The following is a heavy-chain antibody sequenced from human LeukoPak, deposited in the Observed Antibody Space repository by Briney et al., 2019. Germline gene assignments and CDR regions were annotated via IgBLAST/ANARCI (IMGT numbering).Heavy chain of an antibody. CDR1: GYTFTSYG. J-gene: IGHJ4*02. V-gene: IGHV1-2*02. Sequence: ASVKVSCKASGYTFTSYGISWVRQAPGQGLEWMGWINPNSGGTNYAQKFQGRVTMTRDTSISTAYMELSRLRSDDTAVYYCARDSQWLVPWGQGTLVTVSS. CDR3: ARDSQWLVP. D-gene: IGHD6-19*01. CDR2: INPNSGGT.